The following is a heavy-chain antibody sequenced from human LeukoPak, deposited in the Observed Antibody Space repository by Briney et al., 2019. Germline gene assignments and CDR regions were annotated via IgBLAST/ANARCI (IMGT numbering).Heavy chain of an antibody. V-gene: IGHV1-18*01. CDR2: ISAYNGNT. CDR3: ARVMSGDYVWGSYRPEDY. D-gene: IGHD3-16*02. J-gene: IGHJ4*02. CDR1: GYTFTSYG. Sequence: ASVKVSCKASGYTFTSYGISWVRQAPGQGLEWMGWISAYNGNTNYAQKLQGRVTMTTDTSTSTAYMELRSLRSDDTAVYYCARVMSGDYVWGSYRPEDYWGQGTLVTVSS.